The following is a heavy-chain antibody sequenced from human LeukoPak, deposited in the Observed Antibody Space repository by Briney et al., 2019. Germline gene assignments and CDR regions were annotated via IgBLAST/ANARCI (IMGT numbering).Heavy chain of an antibody. CDR2: INTNTGNP. Sequence: ASVKVSCKASGYIFSKYDISWVRQAPGQGLEWMGWINTNTGNPTYAQDYTGRFVFSLDTSVSTTYLQISRLKAEDTAVYYCASGPSYSGSNEYFDSWGQGTLVTVSS. J-gene: IGHJ4*02. D-gene: IGHD1-26*01. CDR1: GYIFSKYD. CDR3: ASGPSYSGSNEYFDS. V-gene: IGHV7-4-1*02.